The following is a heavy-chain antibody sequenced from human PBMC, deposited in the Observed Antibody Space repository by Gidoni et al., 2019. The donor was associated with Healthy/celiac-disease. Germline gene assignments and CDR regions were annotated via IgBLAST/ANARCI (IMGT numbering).Heavy chain of an antibody. V-gene: IGHV1-18*01. CDR2: ISAYNGNT. Sequence: QVQLVQSGAEVKKPGASVQVSCKASGYTFTSYGISWVRQAPGQGLEWMGWISAYNGNTNYAQKLQGRVTMTTDTSTSTAYMELRSLRSDDTAVYYCARGYYDYVWGSYRPYYFDYWGQGTLVTVSS. CDR1: GYTFTSYG. D-gene: IGHD3-16*02. CDR3: ARGYYDYVWGSYRPYYFDY. J-gene: IGHJ4*02.